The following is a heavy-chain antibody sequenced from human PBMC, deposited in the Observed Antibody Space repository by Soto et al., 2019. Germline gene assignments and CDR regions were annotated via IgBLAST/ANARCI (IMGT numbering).Heavy chain of an antibody. D-gene: IGHD1-1*01. V-gene: IGHV4-59*01. Sequence: VSLTCPVSGGSISSYYWSWIRQPPGKGLEWIGYIYYSGSTNYNPSLKSRVTISVDTSKNQFSLKLSSVTAADTAVYYCARDRRTVYGMDVWGQGTTVTVSS. CDR2: IYYSGST. J-gene: IGHJ6*02. CDR1: GGSISSYY. CDR3: ARDRRTVYGMDV.